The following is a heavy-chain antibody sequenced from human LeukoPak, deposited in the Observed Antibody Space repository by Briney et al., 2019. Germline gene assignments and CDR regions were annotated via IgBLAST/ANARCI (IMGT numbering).Heavy chain of an antibody. V-gene: IGHV4-38-2*01. CDR1: GYSISSGYY. J-gene: IGHJ5*02. D-gene: IGHD6-13*01. Sequence: PSETVSLTCAVSGYSISSGYYWGWIRQPPGKGLEWIGSIYHSGSTYYNPSLKSRVNISVDTSKNQFSLKLSSVTAADTAVYYCARYSSSWSWGQGTLVTVSS. CDR2: IYHSGST. CDR3: ARYSSSWS.